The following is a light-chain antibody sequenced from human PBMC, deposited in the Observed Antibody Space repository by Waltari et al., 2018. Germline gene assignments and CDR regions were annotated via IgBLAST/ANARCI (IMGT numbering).Light chain of an antibody. J-gene: IGKJ1*01. CDR1: QGIGTY. CDR3: QESYSSPPST. Sequence: DIQMTQSPSSLSAVVGDRVTIPCWASQGIGTYLNLYQQKPGKAPQLLIYSASSLQRGVPSRFSGRGSGTEFSLTISGLQPDDFATYYCQESYSSPPSTFGQGTKVDIK. CDR2: SAS. V-gene: IGKV1-39*01.